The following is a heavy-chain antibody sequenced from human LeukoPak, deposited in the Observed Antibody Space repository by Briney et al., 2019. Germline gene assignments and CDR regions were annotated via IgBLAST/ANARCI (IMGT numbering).Heavy chain of an antibody. CDR2: ISAYNGST. V-gene: IGHV1-18*01. D-gene: IGHD4-17*01. J-gene: IGHJ4*02. CDR3: ARDQRQTVTTPTI. CDR1: GGTFSSYA. Sequence: GASVKVSCKASGGTFSSYAISWVRQAPGQGLEWMGWISAYNGSTNYAQKLQGRVTMTTDTSTSTAYMELRSLRSDDTAVYYCARDQRQTVTTPTIWGQGTLVTVSS.